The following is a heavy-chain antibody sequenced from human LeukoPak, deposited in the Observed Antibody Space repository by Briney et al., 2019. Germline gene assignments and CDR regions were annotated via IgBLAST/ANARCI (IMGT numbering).Heavy chain of an antibody. V-gene: IGHV3-48*02. CDR3: ARDQVYYDSSGYPHYYFDY. CDR2: ISSSSSTI. CDR1: EFTFSSYS. D-gene: IGHD3-22*01. J-gene: IGHJ4*02. Sequence: GGSLRLSCAASEFTFSSYSMNWVRQAPGKGLEWVSYISSSSSTIYYADSVKGRFTISRDNAKNSLYLQMNSLRDEDTAVYYCARDQVYYDSSGYPHYYFDYWGQGTLVTVSS.